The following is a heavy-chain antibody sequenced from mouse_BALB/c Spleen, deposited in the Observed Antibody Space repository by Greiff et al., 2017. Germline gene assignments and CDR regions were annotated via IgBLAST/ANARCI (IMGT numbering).Heavy chain of an antibody. Sequence: VQGVESGPGLVAPSQSLSITCTVSGFSLTGYGVNWVRQPPGKGLEWLGMIWGDGSTDYNSALKSRLSISKDNSKSQVFLKMNSLQTDDTARYYCARGGYYGSSYGYAMDYWGQGTSVTVSS. J-gene: IGHJ4*01. CDR1: GFSLTGYG. V-gene: IGHV2-6-7*01. CDR3: ARGGYYGSSYGYAMDY. D-gene: IGHD1-1*01. CDR2: IWGDGST.